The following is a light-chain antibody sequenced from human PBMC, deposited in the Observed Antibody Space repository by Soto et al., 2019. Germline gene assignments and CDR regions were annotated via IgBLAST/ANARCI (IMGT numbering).Light chain of an antibody. CDR2: AAS. Sequence: IQLTQSPSFLSASVGDGVTLTCRASQGISNYLAWYQQKPGKAPKLLIYAASILQSGVPSRFSGSGSGTEFSLTISSLQPEDFATYFCQHIHTYPITFGQGTRLEIK. J-gene: IGKJ5*01. CDR1: QGISNY. V-gene: IGKV1-9*01. CDR3: QHIHTYPIT.